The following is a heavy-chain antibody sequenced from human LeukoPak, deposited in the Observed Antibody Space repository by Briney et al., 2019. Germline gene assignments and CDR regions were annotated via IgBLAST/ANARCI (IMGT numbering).Heavy chain of an antibody. CDR3: AKVRGAVAGAGPIGY. J-gene: IGHJ4*02. V-gene: IGHV3-30*02. D-gene: IGHD6-19*01. CDR1: GFTFSSYG. Sequence: GGSLRLSCAASGFTFSSYGMHWVRQAPGKGLEWVAFIRYDGSNKYYADSVKGRFTISRDNSKNTLYLQMNSLRAEDTAVYYCAKVRGAVAGAGPIGYWGQGTLVTVSS. CDR2: IRYDGSNK.